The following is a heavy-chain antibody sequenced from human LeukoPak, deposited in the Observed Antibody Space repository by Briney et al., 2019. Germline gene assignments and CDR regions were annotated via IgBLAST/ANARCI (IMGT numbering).Heavy chain of an antibody. CDR1: GFTFSSYA. CDR3: AKDRITMVQGVLIYGMDV. CDR2: TSGSGGST. Sequence: QPGGSLRVSCAASGFTFSSYAMSWVRQAPGKGMEWVSATSGSGGSTYYADSVKGRFTISRDNSRNTLYLQMNSLRAEDTAVYYCAKDRITMVQGVLIYGMDVWGQGTTVTVSS. D-gene: IGHD3-10*01. J-gene: IGHJ6*02. V-gene: IGHV3-23*01.